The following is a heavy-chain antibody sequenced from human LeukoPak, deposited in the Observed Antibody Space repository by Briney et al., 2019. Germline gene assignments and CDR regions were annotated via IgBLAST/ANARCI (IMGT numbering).Heavy chain of an antibody. CDR3: ARDWGMTSSGGAFDI. Sequence: GGSLRLSCAGSGFTLSSYWMSWVRQAPGKGLEWVANMKPDGSEKYYVDSVKGRFTISRDDSKNSLYLQMNSLKTEDTAVYYCARDWGMTSSGGAFDIWGQGTMVTVSS. D-gene: IGHD1-20*01. V-gene: IGHV3-7*03. CDR2: MKPDGSEK. CDR1: GFTLSSYW. J-gene: IGHJ3*02.